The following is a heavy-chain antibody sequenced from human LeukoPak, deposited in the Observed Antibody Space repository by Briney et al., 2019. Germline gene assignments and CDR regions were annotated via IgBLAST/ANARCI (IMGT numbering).Heavy chain of an antibody. V-gene: IGHV1-58*02. Sequence: GTSVKVSCKASGFTFTSSAMQWVRQARGQRLEWIGWIVVGRGNTNYAQKFQERVTITRDMSTSTAYMELSSLRSEDTAVYYCAAAYYDILTGHFPFDYWGQGTLVTVSS. CDR2: IVVGRGNT. J-gene: IGHJ4*02. D-gene: IGHD3-9*01. CDR3: AAAYYDILTGHFPFDY. CDR1: GFTFTSSA.